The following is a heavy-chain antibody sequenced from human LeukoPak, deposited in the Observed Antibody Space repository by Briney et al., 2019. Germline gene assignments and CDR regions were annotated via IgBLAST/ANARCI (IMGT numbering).Heavy chain of an antibody. CDR2: INHSGST. D-gene: IGHD3-9*01. CDR3: ARGRLILRYFLGAFDI. Sequence: SETLSLTCAVYGGSFSGYYWSWIRQPPGKGLEWIGEINHSGSTNYNPSVKSRVTISVDTSKNHFSLKLSSVTAADTAVYYCARGRLILRYFLGAFDIWGQGTMVTVSS. V-gene: IGHV4-34*01. J-gene: IGHJ3*02. CDR1: GGSFSGYY.